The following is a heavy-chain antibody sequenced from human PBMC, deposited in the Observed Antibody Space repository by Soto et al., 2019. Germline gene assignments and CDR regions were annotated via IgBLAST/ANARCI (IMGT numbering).Heavy chain of an antibody. J-gene: IGHJ6*03. CDR3: ARPSDLWSGYCSDPYYNMDV. V-gene: IGHV3-21*01. CDR2: ISSSSTYI. CDR1: GFTFSTYS. Sequence: EVQLVESGGGLVKPGGSLRLSCAASGFTFSTYSMNWVRQAPGKGLEWVSSISSSSTYIYYADSVKGRFTINRDNAKNALYLQMNSLRAEDTAVYYCARPSDLWSGYCSDPYYNMDVWGKGTTVTVSS. D-gene: IGHD3-3*01.